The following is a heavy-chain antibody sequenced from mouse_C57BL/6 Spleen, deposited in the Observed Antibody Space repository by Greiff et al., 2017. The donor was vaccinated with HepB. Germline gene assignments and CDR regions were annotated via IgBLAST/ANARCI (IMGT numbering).Heavy chain of an antibody. CDR2: IDPSDSYT. V-gene: IGHV1-50*01. D-gene: IGHD2-1*01. CDR3: ARRGNGKIAY. Sequence: QVQLQQPGAELVKPGASVKLSCKASGYTFTSYWMQWVKQRPGQGLEWIGEIDPSDSYTNYNQKFKGKATLTVDTSSSTAYMQLSSLTSEDSAVYYCARRGNGKIAYWGQGTLVTVSA. J-gene: IGHJ3*01. CDR1: GYTFTSYW.